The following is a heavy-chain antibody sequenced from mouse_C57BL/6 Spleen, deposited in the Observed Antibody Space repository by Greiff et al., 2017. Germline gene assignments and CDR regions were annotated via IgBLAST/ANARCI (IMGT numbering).Heavy chain of an antibody. D-gene: IGHD3-1*01. J-gene: IGHJ2*01. V-gene: IGHV1-26*01. Sequence: EVQLQQSGPELVKPGASVKISCKASGYTFTDYYMNWVKQSHGKSLEWIGDINPNNGGTSYNQKFKGKATLTVDKSSSTAYMERRSLTSEDSAVYCCASSGPPDFDYWGQGTTLTVSS. CDR1: GYTFTDYY. CDR3: ASSGPPDFDY. CDR2: INPNNGGT.